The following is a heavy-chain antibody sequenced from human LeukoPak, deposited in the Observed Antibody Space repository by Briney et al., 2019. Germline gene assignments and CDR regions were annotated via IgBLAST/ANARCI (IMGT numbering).Heavy chain of an antibody. J-gene: IGHJ4*02. Sequence: GGSLRLSCAASGFTFNMYAMHWVRQSPGKGLEWVAFIRYGGTITYYADSVKGRFTISRDNSKNTLYVQMNSLRPEDTAVYFCARAPDSSGYFYGLDYWGQGTLVTVSS. CDR2: IRYGGTIT. CDR1: GFTFNMYA. CDR3: ARAPDSSGYFYGLDY. D-gene: IGHD3-22*01. V-gene: IGHV3-30*02.